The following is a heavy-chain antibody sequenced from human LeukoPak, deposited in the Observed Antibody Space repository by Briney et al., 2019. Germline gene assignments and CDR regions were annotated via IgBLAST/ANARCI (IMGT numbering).Heavy chain of an antibody. J-gene: IGHJ4*02. CDR3: ARAGGGVVTTFDY. D-gene: IGHD2-21*02. CDR2: ISSSSSSYI. CDR1: GFTFSSYS. V-gene: IGHV3-21*01. Sequence: GGSLRLSCAASGFTFSSYSMNWVRQAPGKGLEWVSSISSSSSSYIYYADSVKGRFTISRDNAENSLYLQMNSLRAEDTAVYYCARAGGGVVTTFDYWGQGTLVTVSS.